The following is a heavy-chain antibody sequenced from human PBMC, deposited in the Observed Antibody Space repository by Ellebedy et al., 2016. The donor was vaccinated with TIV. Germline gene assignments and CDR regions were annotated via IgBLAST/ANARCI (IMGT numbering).Heavy chain of an antibody. CDR3: ARGRSSAFDI. J-gene: IGHJ3*02. V-gene: IGHV3-66*01. CDR1: GFTFSGYY. CDR2: IYSGGST. D-gene: IGHD2-2*01. Sequence: GESLKISCAASGFTFSGYYMSWVRQAPGKGLEWVSVIYSGGSTYYADSVKGRFTISRDNSKNTLYLQMNSLRAEDTAVYYCARGRSSAFDIWGQGTMVTVSS.